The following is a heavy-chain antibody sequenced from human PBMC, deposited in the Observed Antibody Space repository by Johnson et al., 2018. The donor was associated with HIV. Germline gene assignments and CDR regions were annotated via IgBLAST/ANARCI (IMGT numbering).Heavy chain of an antibody. Sequence: VQLVESGGGVVQPGRSLRLSCAASGFTFSSYAMHWVRQAPGKGLEWVAVISYDGSNKYYADSVKGRFTISRDNSKNTLHLQMNSLRAEDTAIYYCAKSPAKDHGGDSGAFTIWGQGTMVTVSS. D-gene: IGHD4-23*01. V-gene: IGHV3-30-3*02. CDR1: GFTFSSYA. CDR2: ISYDGSNK. CDR3: AKSPAKDHGGDSGAFTI. J-gene: IGHJ3*02.